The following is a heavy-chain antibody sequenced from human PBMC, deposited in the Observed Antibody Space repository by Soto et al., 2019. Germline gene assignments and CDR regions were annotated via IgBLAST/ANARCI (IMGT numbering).Heavy chain of an antibody. CDR2: ISANNGNT. J-gene: IGHJ4*02. CDR1: GYTFTSYG. V-gene: IGHV1-18*01. Sequence: QVQLVQSGAEVKKPGDSVRVSCKASGYTFTSYGIGWVRQAPGQGLEWMGWISANNGNTTYAQKVQGRVTITTHASTSTAYMELRSLRSDDAAVYYCARDGYFDHWGKGILVTVSS. CDR3: ARDGYFDH.